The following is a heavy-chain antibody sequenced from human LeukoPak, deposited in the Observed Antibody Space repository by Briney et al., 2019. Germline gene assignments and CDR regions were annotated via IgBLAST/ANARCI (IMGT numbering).Heavy chain of an antibody. CDR2: ITSSGGST. CDR3: AKWGHNRYTLLDC. CDR1: GFTFSSCA. V-gene: IGHV3-23*01. J-gene: IGHJ4*02. D-gene: IGHD3-16*02. Sequence: PGGSLRLSCAASGFTFSSCAMDWVRQAPGKGLEWVSTITSSGGSTYYADSVKGRFTISRDNSKNTLYLQMNSLRADDTAVYYCAKWGHNRYTLLDCWGQGTLVTVSS.